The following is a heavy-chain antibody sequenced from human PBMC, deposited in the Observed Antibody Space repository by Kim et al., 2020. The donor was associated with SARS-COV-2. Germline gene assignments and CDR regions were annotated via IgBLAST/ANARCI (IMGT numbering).Heavy chain of an antibody. J-gene: IGHJ5*02. CDR2: IRHGGSDT. Sequence: GGSLRLSCAASGFAFSPAWMHWVRQAPGKGLEWVSCIRHGGSDTTYADFVSDATYADSVRGRFTISRDNAKSTVYLEMNSLRPEDTAVYYCARDNQRGRFAPWGQGTLVTVSS. V-gene: IGHV3-74*01. CDR3: ARDNQRGRFAP. CDR1: GFAFSPAW.